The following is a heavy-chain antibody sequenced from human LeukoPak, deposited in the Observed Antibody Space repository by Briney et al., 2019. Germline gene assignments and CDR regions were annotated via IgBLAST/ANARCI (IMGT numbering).Heavy chain of an antibody. D-gene: IGHD3-22*01. CDR2: ISSSSSTI. Sequence: PGGSLRLSCAASGFTFSSYSMNWVRQAPGKGLEGVSYISSSSSTIYYADSVKGRFTISRDNAKNSLYLQMNSLRAEDTAVYYCARDRGYYDSSGYGYYWGQGTLVTVSS. CDR3: ARDRGYYDSSGYGYY. V-gene: IGHV3-48*01. CDR1: GFTFSSYS. J-gene: IGHJ4*02.